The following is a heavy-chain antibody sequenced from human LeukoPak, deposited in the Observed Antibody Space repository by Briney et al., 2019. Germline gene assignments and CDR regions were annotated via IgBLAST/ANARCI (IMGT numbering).Heavy chain of an antibody. V-gene: IGHV3-9*01. CDR1: GFTFDDYA. CDR3: AKASARYCSSTSCSHFDY. J-gene: IGHJ4*02. CDR2: ISWNSGSI. D-gene: IGHD2-2*01. Sequence: GGSLRLSCAASGFTFDDYAMPWVRQAPGKGLEWVSGISWNSGSIGYADSVKGRFTISRDNAKNSLYLQMNSLRAEDTALYYCAKASARYCSSTSCSHFDYWGQGTLVTVSS.